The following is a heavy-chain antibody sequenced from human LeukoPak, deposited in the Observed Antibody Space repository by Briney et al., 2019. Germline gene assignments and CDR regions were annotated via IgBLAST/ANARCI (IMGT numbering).Heavy chain of an antibody. CDR1: GFTFSSYS. J-gene: IGHJ6*02. CDR2: ISSSSSTI. V-gene: IGHV3-48*01. D-gene: IGHD3-10*01. CDR3: ARDGLYYYGSGSFYGMDV. Sequence: GGSLRLSCTASGFTFSSYSMNWVRQAPGKGLEWVSYISSSSSTIYYADSVKGRFTISRDNAKNSLYLQMNSLRAEDTAVYYCARDGLYYYGSGSFYGMDVWGQGTTVTVSS.